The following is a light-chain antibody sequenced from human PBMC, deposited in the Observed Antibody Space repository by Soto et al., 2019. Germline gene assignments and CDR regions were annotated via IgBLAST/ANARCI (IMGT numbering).Light chain of an antibody. CDR2: GAS. V-gene: IGKV3-20*01. CDR3: QQYGSSPPWT. CDR1: ESIRSSY. Sequence: EIVLTQSPGTLSLSPGERATLSCRATESIRSSYLAWYQQKPGQAPRLLIYGASSRATGIPDRFSGSGSGTDFTLTISRLEPEDFAVYYCQQYGSSPPWTLGQGTKVDIK. J-gene: IGKJ1*01.